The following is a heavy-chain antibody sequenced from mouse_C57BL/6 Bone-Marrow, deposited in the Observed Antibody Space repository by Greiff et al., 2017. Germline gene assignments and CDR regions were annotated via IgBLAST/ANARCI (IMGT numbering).Heavy chain of an antibody. D-gene: IGHD1-1*01. Sequence: VQLQQPGAELVRPGTSVKLSCKASGYTFTSYWMHWVKQRPGQGLEWIGVIDPSDSYTNYNQKFKGKATLTVDTSSSTAYMQLSSLTSEDSAVYYCASPYYYGSSYGGYWGQGTTLTVSS. V-gene: IGHV1-59*01. CDR2: IDPSDSYT. CDR1: GYTFTSYW. CDR3: ASPYYYGSSYGGY. J-gene: IGHJ2*01.